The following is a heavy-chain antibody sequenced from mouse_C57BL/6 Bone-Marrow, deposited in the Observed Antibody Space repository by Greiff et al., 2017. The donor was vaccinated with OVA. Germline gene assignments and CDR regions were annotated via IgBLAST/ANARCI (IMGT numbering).Heavy chain of an antibody. J-gene: IGHJ4*01. CDR2: IYPGSGST. D-gene: IGHD1-1*01. CDR1: GYTFTSYW. V-gene: IGHV1-55*01. CDR3: ARSTTVVAPDAMDY. Sequence: QVQLQQPGAELVKPGASVKMSCKASGYTFTSYWITWVKRRPGQGLEWIGDIYPGSGSTNYNEKFKSKATLTVDTSSSTAYMQLSSLTSEDSAVYYCARSTTVVAPDAMDYWGQGTSVTVSS.